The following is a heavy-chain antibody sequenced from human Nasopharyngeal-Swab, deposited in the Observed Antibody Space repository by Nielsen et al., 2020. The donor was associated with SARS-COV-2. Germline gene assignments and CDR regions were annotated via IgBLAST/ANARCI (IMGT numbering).Heavy chain of an antibody. D-gene: IGHD2-15*01. Sequence: GEALKISCAASGFTFSDSAIHWVRQASGKGPAWVGRRYGKGNTYATAYAASVKGRFIIFRDDPTNTAYLQMLRLKTEDSGVYYCTRCGGGCYSGRDYSRQGTLVTVSS. CDR3: TRCGGGCYSGRDY. V-gene: IGHV3-73*01. J-gene: IGHJ4*02. CDR1: GFTFSDSA. CDR2: RYGKGNTYAT.